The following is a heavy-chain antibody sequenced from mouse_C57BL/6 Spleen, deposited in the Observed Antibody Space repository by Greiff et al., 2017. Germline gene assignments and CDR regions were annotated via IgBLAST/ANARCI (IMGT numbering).Heavy chain of an antibody. V-gene: IGHV1-82*01. Sequence: VQLQQSGPELVRPGASVKISCKASGYAFSSSWMNWVKQRPGKGLEWIGRIYPGDGDTNYNGKFKGKATLTADKSSRTAYMQLSSLTSDDSAVCFCARSDYSNYGAYWGQGTLVTVSA. J-gene: IGHJ3*01. CDR3: ARSDYSNYGAY. CDR1: GYAFSSSW. D-gene: IGHD2-5*01. CDR2: IYPGDGDT.